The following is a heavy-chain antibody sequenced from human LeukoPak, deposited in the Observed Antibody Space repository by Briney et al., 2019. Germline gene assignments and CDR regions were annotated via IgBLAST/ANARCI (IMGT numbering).Heavy chain of an antibody. D-gene: IGHD3-22*01. Sequence: PGRSLRLSCAASGFTFSSYGMHWVRQAPGKGLEWVAVISYDGSNKYYADSVKGRFTIFRDNSKNTLYLQMNSLRAEDTAVYYCAKASSPFYYDSSGYYETYFDYWGQGTLVTVSS. CDR1: GFTFSSYG. CDR3: AKASSPFYYDSSGYYETYFDY. CDR2: ISYDGSNK. V-gene: IGHV3-30*18. J-gene: IGHJ4*02.